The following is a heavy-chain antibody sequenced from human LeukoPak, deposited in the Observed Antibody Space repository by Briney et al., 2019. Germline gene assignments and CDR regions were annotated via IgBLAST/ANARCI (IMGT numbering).Heavy chain of an antibody. Sequence: PGGSLRLSCAASGFTFSSYAMHWVRQAPGKGLEWVAVISYDGSNEYYADSVKGRFTISRDNSKNTLYLQMNSLRAEDTAVYYCTRGRSGMVIVYWGQGTLVTVSS. CDR1: GFTFSSYA. J-gene: IGHJ4*02. V-gene: IGHV3-30-3*01. CDR3: TRGRSGMVIVY. D-gene: IGHD5-18*01. CDR2: ISYDGSNE.